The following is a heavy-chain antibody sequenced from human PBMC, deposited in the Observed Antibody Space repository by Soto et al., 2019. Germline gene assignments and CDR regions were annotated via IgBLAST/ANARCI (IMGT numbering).Heavy chain of an antibody. Sequence: ASVKVSCKASGYTFTSYYMHWVRQAPGQGLEWMGIINPSGGSTSYAQKFQGRVTMTRDTSTSTVYMELSSLRSEDTAVYYCATRSRVTIFGVVIEPYYYGMDVWGQGTTGTVSS. CDR3: ATRSRVTIFGVVIEPYYYGMDV. J-gene: IGHJ6*02. D-gene: IGHD3-3*01. V-gene: IGHV1-46*01. CDR2: INPSGGST. CDR1: GYTFTSYY.